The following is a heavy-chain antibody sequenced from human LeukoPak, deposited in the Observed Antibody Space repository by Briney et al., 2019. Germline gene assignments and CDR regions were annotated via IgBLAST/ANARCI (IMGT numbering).Heavy chain of an antibody. J-gene: IGHJ6*02. D-gene: IGHD6-19*01. CDR2: ISDDVSNK. CDR3: AREYSSTGPGPTYYYYGMDV. V-gene: IGHV3-30*04. Sequence: PGGSLRLSCAASGFTFSSYTMHWVRQAPAKGLEWVAVISDDVSNKYYTDSAKGRFTISRDNSKNTLDLQMNGLGPEDTAVYYCAREYSSTGPGPTYYYYGMDVWGQGTTVTVSS. CDR1: GFTFSSYT.